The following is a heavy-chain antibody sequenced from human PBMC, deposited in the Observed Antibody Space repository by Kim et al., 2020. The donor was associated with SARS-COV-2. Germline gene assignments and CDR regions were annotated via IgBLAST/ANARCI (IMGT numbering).Heavy chain of an antibody. CDR2: T. V-gene: IGHV3-48*03. CDR3: ARASLRNSFDS. Sequence: TYTAASGTGRFTISRDSAQNSMFLQMNSLRREDTAIYYCARASLRNSFDSWGQGTLVTVSP. J-gene: IGHJ5*01.